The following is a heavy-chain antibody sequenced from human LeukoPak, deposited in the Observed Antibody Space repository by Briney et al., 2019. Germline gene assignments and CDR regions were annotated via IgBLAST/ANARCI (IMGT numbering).Heavy chain of an antibody. Sequence: SETLSLTCAVYGGSFSGYYWRWLRQPPGKGLEWMGEISHSGSTNYHPSLITRVAKTADTPKTQFSLKLSAVTAADTAVYYCARDQPYYNILTGYHPFDYWGQGTLVTVSS. D-gene: IGHD3-9*01. CDR1: GGSFSGYY. CDR2: ISHSGST. V-gene: IGHV4-34*01. J-gene: IGHJ4*02. CDR3: ARDQPYYNILTGYHPFDY.